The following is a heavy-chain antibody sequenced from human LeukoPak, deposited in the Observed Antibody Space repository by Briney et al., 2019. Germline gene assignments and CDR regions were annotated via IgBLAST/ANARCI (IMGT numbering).Heavy chain of an antibody. J-gene: IGHJ4*02. V-gene: IGHV1-18*01. CDR3: AREKRKADYSGSYQMTFDY. CDR1: GYTFTSYG. CDR2: ISAYNGNT. D-gene: IGHD1-26*01. Sequence: ASVKVSCKASGYTFTSYGISWVRQAPGQGLEWMGWISAYNGNTNYAQKLQGRVTMTTDTSTSTAYMELRSLRSDDTAVYYCAREKRKADYSGSYQMTFDYWGQGTLVTVSS.